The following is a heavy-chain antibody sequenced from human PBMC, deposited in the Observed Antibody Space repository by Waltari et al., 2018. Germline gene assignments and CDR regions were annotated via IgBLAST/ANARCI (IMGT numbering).Heavy chain of an antibody. V-gene: IGHV1-18*01. D-gene: IGHD3-9*01. Sequence: QIRLEESGAEVKKPGASVKVSCKASGHTSTAYGISWVRQAPGEGLEWMGGISASNGDTKYAQKFQDRVTMTTDASTSTVYMELRSLRSDDTAVYYCAREHRYYFDTHTLYFDLWGRGTLVTVSS. J-gene: IGHJ2*01. CDR1: GHTSTAYG. CDR2: ISASNGDT. CDR3: AREHRYYFDTHTLYFDL.